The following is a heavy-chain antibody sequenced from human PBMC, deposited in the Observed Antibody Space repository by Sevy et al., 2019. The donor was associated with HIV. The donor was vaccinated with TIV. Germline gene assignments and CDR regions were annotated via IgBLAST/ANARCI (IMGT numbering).Heavy chain of an antibody. D-gene: IGHD3-16*02. J-gene: IGHJ4*02. CDR2: ISYDGSVK. Sequence: GGSLRLSCAASGFSFNGYAMHWVRQAPGKGLEWLAVISYDGSVKYYTESVKGRFTISRDNTKNTFFLQLNSLRPEDTAVYYCVREGRNYEYVWGTYHSGFRAQGTLVTVSS. CDR1: GFSFNGYA. CDR3: VREGRNYEYVWGTYHSGF. V-gene: IGHV3-30*04.